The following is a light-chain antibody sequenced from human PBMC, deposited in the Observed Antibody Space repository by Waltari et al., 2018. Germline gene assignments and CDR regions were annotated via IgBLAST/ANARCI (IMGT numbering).Light chain of an antibody. V-gene: IGKV3-15*01. Sequence: DIVMTQSPATLSVSPGERATLSCRASQRVSTNLAWYQQKPGQAPRLLMYAASTRATGIPARFSGSGSGTEFTLTVSSLQSEDFAVYYCQQYNDWPPKHTFGGGTKVEIK. CDR3: QQYNDWPPKHT. CDR2: AAS. CDR1: QRVSTN. J-gene: IGKJ4*01.